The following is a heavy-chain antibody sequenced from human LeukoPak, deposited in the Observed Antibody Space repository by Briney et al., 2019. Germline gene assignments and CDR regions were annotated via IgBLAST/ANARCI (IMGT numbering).Heavy chain of an antibody. CDR2: ISGDGGST. V-gene: IGHV3-43*02. J-gene: IGHJ4*02. CDR1: GXTFDDYA. D-gene: IGHD5-12*01. CDR3: TRVIVATKDY. Sequence: GGSLRLSCAASGXTFDDYAMHWVRQAPGKGLEWVSLISGDGGSTYYADSVKGRFTISRGNSKNSLYLQMNSLKTEDTAVYYCTRVIVATKDYWGQGTLVTVSS.